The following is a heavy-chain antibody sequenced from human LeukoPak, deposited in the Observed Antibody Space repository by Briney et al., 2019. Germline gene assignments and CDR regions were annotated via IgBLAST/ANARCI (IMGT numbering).Heavy chain of an antibody. J-gene: IGHJ5*02. CDR2: INPNSGGT. V-gene: IGHV1-2*02. Sequence: GASVKVSCKASGYTFTGYYMHWVRQAPGQGLEWMGWINPNSGGTNYAQKFQGRVTMTRDTSISTAYMELSRLRFDDTAVYYCARGYFGIPNWFDPWGQGTLVTVSS. D-gene: IGHD3-9*01. CDR3: ARGYFGIPNWFDP. CDR1: GYTFTGYY.